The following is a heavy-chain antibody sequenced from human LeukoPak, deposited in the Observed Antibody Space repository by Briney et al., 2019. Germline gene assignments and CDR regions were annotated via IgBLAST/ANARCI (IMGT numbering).Heavy chain of an antibody. Sequence: GGSLRLSCAGSGFTFNKYSMNWVRQAPGKGLEWVSYISSSSSIIYYADSVKGRVTISRDNAKNSLYLQMNSLRVEDTAVYYCARTPLAPPYSDGYSYYGMDIWGQGTTVTVSS. J-gene: IGHJ6*02. CDR2: ISSSSSII. D-gene: IGHD2-15*01. V-gene: IGHV3-48*04. CDR1: GFTFNKYS. CDR3: ARTPLAPPYSDGYSYYGMDI.